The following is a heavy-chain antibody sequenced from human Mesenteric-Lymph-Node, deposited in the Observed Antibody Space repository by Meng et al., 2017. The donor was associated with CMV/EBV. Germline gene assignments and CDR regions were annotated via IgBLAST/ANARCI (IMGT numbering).Heavy chain of an antibody. CDR2: LRQDGSEK. CDR1: GFTFSSYW. Sequence: GGSLRLSCVASGFTFSSYWMSWVRQAPGKGLEWVANLRQDGSEKYFLDSVKGRFTISRDNAKNSLFLQMSSLRAEDTAIYYCAREIPGGTATLDSWGQGTLVTVSS. D-gene: IGHD3-10*01. J-gene: IGHJ4*02. V-gene: IGHV3-7*01. CDR3: AREIPGGTATLDS.